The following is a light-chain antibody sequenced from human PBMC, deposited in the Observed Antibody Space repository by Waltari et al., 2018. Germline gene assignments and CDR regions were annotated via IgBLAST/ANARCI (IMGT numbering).Light chain of an antibody. Sequence: EIVMTQSPVTLSVSPGDRATLSCRASQNIYSNLARYQQKPGQPPRLLIYDASTRATGIPARFTGSGSGTEFTLTISSLQSEDSAVYSCQQYNRWPPITFGQGTRLEIK. CDR1: QNIYSN. CDR2: DAS. V-gene: IGKV3D-15*01. CDR3: QQYNRWPPIT. J-gene: IGKJ5*01.